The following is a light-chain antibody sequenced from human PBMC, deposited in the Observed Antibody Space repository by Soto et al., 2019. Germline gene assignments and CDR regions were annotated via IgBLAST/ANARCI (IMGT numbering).Light chain of an antibody. Sequence: IKMSNSVATVSATKIVSFTITSRASQSISCWLAWYKQKPGKATHLLIKKESHLDSGVPSRFSGSGSGTEFTLTIIILQPGDFVTYYCKHYNIYPWTFGEVTMADI. V-gene: IGKV1-5*03. J-gene: IGKJ1*01. CDR3: KHYNIYPWT. CDR1: QSISCW. CDR2: KES.